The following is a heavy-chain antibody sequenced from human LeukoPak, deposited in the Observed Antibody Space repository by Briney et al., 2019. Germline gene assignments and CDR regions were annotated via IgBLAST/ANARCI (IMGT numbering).Heavy chain of an antibody. CDR3: ARDLTQLALFDY. D-gene: IGHD6-13*01. J-gene: IGHJ4*02. CDR1: GFTFSSYA. CDR2: IWYDGSNK. V-gene: IGHV3-33*08. Sequence: GGSLRLSCAASGFTFSSYAVSWVRQAPGKGLEWVAVIWYDGSNKYYADSVKGRFTLSRDNSKNTLFLQMNSLRPEDTAVYFCARDLTQLALFDYWGQGTLVTVSS.